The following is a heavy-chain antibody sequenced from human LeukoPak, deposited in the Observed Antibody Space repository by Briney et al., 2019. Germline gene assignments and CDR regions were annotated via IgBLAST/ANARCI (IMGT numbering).Heavy chain of an antibody. CDR3: ARVGSVVVPAAGEEYFDY. J-gene: IGHJ4*02. CDR1: GGTFSSYA. Sequence: SVKVSCKASGGTFSSYAISWVRQAPGQGLEWMGGIIPIFGTANYAQKFQGRVTITTDESTSTAYMELSSLRSEDTAVYYCARVGSVVVPAAGEEYFDYWGQGTLVTVSS. D-gene: IGHD2-2*01. CDR2: IIPIFGTA. V-gene: IGHV1-69*05.